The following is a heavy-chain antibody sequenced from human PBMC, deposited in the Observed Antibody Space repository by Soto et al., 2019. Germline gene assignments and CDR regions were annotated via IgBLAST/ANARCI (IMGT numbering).Heavy chain of an antibody. D-gene: IGHD1-1*01. V-gene: IGHV1-69*13. CDR3: ARVSVHNTNWFDP. CDR2: IIPIFGTA. J-gene: IGHJ5*02. CDR1: GGTFSSYA. Sequence: SVKVSCKASGGTFSSYAISWVRQAPGQGLEWMGGIIPIFGTANYAQKFQGRVTITADESTSTAYMELSSLRSEDTAVYYCARVSVHNTNWFDPWGQGTLVTVSS.